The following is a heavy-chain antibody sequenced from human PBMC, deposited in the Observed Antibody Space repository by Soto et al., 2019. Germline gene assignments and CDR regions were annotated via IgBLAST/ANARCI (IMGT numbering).Heavy chain of an antibody. J-gene: IGHJ3*02. CDR2: IYSGCST. V-gene: IGHV3-66*01. Sequence: EVQLVESGGGLVQPGGSLRLSCAASGFTVSSNYMSWVRQAPGKGLEWVSVIYSGCSTYYADSVKGRFTIPRDNSKNTLYLQKNSLRAEDTSVYYCARVGSYYDILTCYLPGAFDIWGQGTMVTVSS. D-gene: IGHD3-9*01. CDR3: ARVGSYYDILTCYLPGAFDI. CDR1: GFTVSSNY.